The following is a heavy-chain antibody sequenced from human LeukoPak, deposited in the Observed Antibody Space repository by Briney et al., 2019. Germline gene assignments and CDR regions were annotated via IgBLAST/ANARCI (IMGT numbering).Heavy chain of an antibody. CDR1: GASVGSAGYH. D-gene: IGHD1-26*01. Sequence: SETLSLTCSVSGASVGSAGYHWSWIRQPPGGGLKXXXXVYYVSSTNYTPSLKSRVTMSVDPSRNQFSLKLNSVTAADTAVYYCARTQSQSGSYRYYYGYWGQGTPVTVSS. J-gene: IGHJ4*02. V-gene: IGHV4-61*08. CDR3: ARTQSQSGSYRYYYGY. CDR2: VYYVSST.